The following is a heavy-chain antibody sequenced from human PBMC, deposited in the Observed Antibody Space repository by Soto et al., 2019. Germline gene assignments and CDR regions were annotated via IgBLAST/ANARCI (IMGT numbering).Heavy chain of an antibody. CDR2: IYARGVT. D-gene: IGHD5-18*01. V-gene: IGHV4-4*07. Sequence: QLQLQESGPGLMRPSETLSLTCTISGGSLNSSYWSWIRQPPGKGLEWIGRIYARGVTNYNPSLKSRVTMAGDPSRNQFSLRLTSVSVADTAVYYCAKSSGYNFFYYGMDIWGRGTTVTVSS. CDR3: AKSSGYNFFYYGMDI. CDR1: GGSLNSSY. J-gene: IGHJ6*02.